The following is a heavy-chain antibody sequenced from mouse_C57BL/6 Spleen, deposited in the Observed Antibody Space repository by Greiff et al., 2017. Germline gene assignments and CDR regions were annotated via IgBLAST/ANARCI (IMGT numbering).Heavy chain of an antibody. J-gene: IGHJ2*01. CDR3: ARSSPQTGYFDY. CDR2: IDPSDSYT. Sequence: QVQLQQPGAELVMPGASVKLSCKASGYTFTSYWMHWVKQRPGQGLEWIGEIDPSDSYTNYNQKFKGKSTFTVDKSSSTAYMQRSSLTSEDSAVYYFARSSPQTGYFDYWGQGTTLTVSS. CDR1: GYTFTSYW. D-gene: IGHD4-1*01. V-gene: IGHV1-69*01.